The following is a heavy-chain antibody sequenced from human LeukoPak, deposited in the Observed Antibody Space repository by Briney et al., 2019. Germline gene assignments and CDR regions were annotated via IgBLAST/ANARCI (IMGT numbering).Heavy chain of an antibody. CDR1: GFTFSSYK. CDR2: INSSSSYI. J-gene: IGHJ5*02. D-gene: IGHD3-16*01. V-gene: IGHV3-21*01. CDR3: ARDLGWGNANNWFDP. Sequence: PGGSLRLSCAASGFTFSSYKMNWVRQAPGEGLEWVSTINSSSSYIYYADSVRGRFTISRHNAKNSLYLQMNSLSAEDTAVYYCARDLGWGNANNWFDPWAQGTLVIVSS.